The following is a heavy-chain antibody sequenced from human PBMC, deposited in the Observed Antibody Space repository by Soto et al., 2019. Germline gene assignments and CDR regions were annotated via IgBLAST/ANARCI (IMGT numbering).Heavy chain of an antibody. CDR1: GFTFSSYS. V-gene: IGHV3-21*01. J-gene: IGHJ4*02. CDR3: AREVTMDLGGY. CDR2: ISSSSSYI. D-gene: IGHD3-10*01. Sequence: GGSLRLSCAASGFTFSSYSMNWVRQAPGKGLEWVSSISSSSSYIYYADSVKGRFTISRDNAKNSLYLQMNSLRAEDTAVYYCAREVTMDLGGYWGQGTLVTVSS.